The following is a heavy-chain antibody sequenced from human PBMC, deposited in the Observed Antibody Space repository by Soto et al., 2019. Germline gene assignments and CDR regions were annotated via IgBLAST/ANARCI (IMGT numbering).Heavy chain of an antibody. D-gene: IGHD4-4*01. CDR1: GFTFDDYG. J-gene: IGHJ4*02. CDR3: ARWAEDSNHFDY. CDR2: ITWNGGST. V-gene: IGHV3-20*01. Sequence: EVQLVESGGNMVRPGGSVRLSCAASGFTFDDYGMSWVRQAPGKGLEWVSGITWNGGSTGYADSVQGRFTISRDNANASLYLQMNSLSADDTAFYHCARWAEDSNHFDYWGQGTLLTVSS.